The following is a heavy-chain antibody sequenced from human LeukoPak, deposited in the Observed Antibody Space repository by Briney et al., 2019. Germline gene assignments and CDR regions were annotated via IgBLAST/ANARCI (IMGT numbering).Heavy chain of an antibody. J-gene: IGHJ5*02. CDR3: ARRHRGSYYGKHWFDP. D-gene: IGHD1-26*01. CDR1: GGSISSSSYN. CDR2: VYYSGGT. V-gene: IGHV4-39*01. Sequence: SETLSLTCNVSGGSISSSSYNWGWIRQPPGKPLEWIGSVYYSGGTYYNPSLKSRVTISVGTSKNQFSLILNSVTAADTAVYYCARRHRGSYYGKHWFDPWGQGTLVTVSS.